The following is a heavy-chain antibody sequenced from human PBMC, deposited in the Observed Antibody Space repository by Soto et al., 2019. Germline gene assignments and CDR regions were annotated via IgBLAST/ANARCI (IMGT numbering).Heavy chain of an antibody. D-gene: IGHD6-19*01. CDR1: GFTFDDYG. J-gene: IGHJ2*01. CDR2: ISWNSGTI. Sequence: EVQLVESGGDXVXXXXXLRLSCAASGFTFDDYGMHWVRQAPGKGLEWVSGISWNSGTIAYGDSVKGRFTISRDNAKNYPSVQMNSMRAEDSALYYCAKAPWVGGTGWFKCHCDLWGRGTPVTVSS. CDR3: AKAPWVGGTGWFKCHCDL. V-gene: IGHV3-9*01.